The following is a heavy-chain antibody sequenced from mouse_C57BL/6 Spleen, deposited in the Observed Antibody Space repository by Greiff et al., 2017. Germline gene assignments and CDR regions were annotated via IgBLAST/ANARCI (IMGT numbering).Heavy chain of an antibody. V-gene: IGHV1-59*01. Sequence: QVQLQQPGAELVRPGTSVKLSCKASGYTFTSYWMHWVKQRPGQGLEWIGVIDPSDSYTNYNQKFKGKATLTVDTSSSTAYMQLSSLTSEESAVYYCAGLGDYWGQGTTLTVSS. CDR2: IDPSDSYT. CDR1: GYTFTSYW. CDR3: AGLGDY. J-gene: IGHJ2*01. D-gene: IGHD4-1*01.